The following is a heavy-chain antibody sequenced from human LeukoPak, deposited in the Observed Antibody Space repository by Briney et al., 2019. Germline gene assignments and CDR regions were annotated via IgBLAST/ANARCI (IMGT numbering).Heavy chain of an antibody. J-gene: IGHJ4*02. V-gene: IGHV3-7*01. CDR1: GFAFNTYA. CDR3: ASSSGWIIDY. CDR2: IKQDGSEK. Sequence: PGGSLRLSCAASGFAFNTYAMHWFRQAPGKGLEWVANIKQDGSEKYYVDSVKGRFTISRDNAKNSLFLQMNSLRAEDTAVYYCASSSGWIIDYWGQGTLVTVSS. D-gene: IGHD6-19*01.